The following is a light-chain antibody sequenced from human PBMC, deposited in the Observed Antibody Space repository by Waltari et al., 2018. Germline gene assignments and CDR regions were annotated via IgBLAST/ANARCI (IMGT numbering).Light chain of an antibody. Sequence: QSALTQPRSVSGSPGQSVTVSCTGSSSDFRRFNFVSWYQQHPGEAPKPILYDVNKRPPGVPDRFPGPKAGGTASLTVSGLQAGDEADYYCGSNVDYYSLAFGGGTKVTVL. CDR2: DVN. CDR3: GSNVDYYSLA. V-gene: IGLV2-11*01. CDR1: SSDFRRFNF. J-gene: IGLJ2*01.